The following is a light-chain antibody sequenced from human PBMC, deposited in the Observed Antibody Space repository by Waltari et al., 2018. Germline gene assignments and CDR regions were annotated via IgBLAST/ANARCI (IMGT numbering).Light chain of an antibody. V-gene: IGKV1-5*03. CDR2: KAS. J-gene: IGKJ1*01. Sequence: DIQMTQSPSTLSASVGDRVTITCRASQSISSWLAWYQQKPGKAPKRLIYKASMLESWVPSRFSGSGSGTEVTLTISSLQPDDFATYYCQQYNSYSWTFGQGTKVEIK. CDR1: QSISSW. CDR3: QQYNSYSWT.